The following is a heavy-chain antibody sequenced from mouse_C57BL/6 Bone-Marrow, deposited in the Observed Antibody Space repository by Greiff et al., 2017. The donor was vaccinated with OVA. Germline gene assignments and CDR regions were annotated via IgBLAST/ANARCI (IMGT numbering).Heavy chain of an antibody. J-gene: IGHJ3*01. CDR1: GFSLTSYA. CDR3: ARNCVGDYDVTWFAY. Sequence: VQLQESGPGLVAPSQSLSITCTVSGFSLTSYAISWVRQPPGKGLEWLGVIWTGGGTNYNSALKSRLSISKDNSKSQVFLKMNSLQTDDTARYDCARNCVGDYDVTWFAYWGQGTLVTVSA. D-gene: IGHD2-4*01. V-gene: IGHV2-9-1*01. CDR2: IWTGGGT.